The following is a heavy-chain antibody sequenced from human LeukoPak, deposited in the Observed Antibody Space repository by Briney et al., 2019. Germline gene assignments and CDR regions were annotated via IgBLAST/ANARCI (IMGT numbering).Heavy chain of an antibody. D-gene: IGHD3-22*01. CDR2: IYHSGST. J-gene: IGHJ4*02. Sequence: SETLSLTCAVSGYSISSGYYWGWIRQPPGKGLEWIGSIYHSGSTYYNPSLKSRVTISVDTSKNQFSLKLSSVTAADTAVYYCARGTPYDSSGYYFDYWAREPWSPSPQ. CDR1: GYSISSGYY. V-gene: IGHV4-38-2*01. CDR3: ARGTPYDSSGYYFDY.